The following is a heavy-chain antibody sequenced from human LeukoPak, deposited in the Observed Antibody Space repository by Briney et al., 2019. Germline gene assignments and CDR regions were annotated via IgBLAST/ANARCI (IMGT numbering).Heavy chain of an antibody. CDR1: GGSFSGYY. CDR2: INHSGST. CDR3: AGGGATNDYYYYGMDV. V-gene: IGHV4-34*01. D-gene: IGHD1-26*01. Sequence: PSETLSLTCAVYGGSFSGYYWSWIRQPPGKGLEWIGEINHSGSTNYNPSLKSRVTISVDTSKNQFSLKLSSVTAADTAVYYCAGGGATNDYYYYGMDVWGQGTTVTVFS. J-gene: IGHJ6*02.